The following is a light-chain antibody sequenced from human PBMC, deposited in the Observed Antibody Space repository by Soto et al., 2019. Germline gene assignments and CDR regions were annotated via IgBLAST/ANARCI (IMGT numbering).Light chain of an antibody. Sequence: DIQLTQSPSFLSASLGDRVTITCRASQGISSYLAWYQQKPGKAPKLLIYAASTLQSGVPSRFSGSGSGTEFTLTISSLQPEDFATYYCQQSYSTSWTFGQGTKVDI. V-gene: IGKV1-9*01. CDR3: QQSYSTSWT. CDR2: AAS. CDR1: QGISSY. J-gene: IGKJ1*01.